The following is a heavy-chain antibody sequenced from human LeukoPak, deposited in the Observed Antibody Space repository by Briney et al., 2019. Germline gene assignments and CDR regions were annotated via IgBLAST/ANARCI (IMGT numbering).Heavy chain of an antibody. CDR1: GYTFTSYA. V-gene: IGHV1-3*01. J-gene: IGHJ6*02. CDR2: INAGNGNT. CDR3: ARESLRTMIQDYYYYYGMDV. Sequence: GASVKVSCKASGYTFTSYAMHWVRQAPGQRLEWMGWINAGNGNTKYSQKFQGRVTITRDTSASTAYMELSSLRSEDTAVYYCARESLRTMIQDYYYYYGMDVWGQGTTVTVSS. D-gene: IGHD3-22*01.